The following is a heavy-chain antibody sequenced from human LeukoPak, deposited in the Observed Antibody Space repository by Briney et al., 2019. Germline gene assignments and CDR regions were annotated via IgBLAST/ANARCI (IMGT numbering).Heavy chain of an antibody. CDR1: GFTFSSYA. Sequence: PGGSLRLSCAASGFTFSSYAMSWVRQAPGKGLEWVSVFSGSGGSTYYADSVKGRFTISRDNSKNTLYLQMNRLRAEDTAVYYCAKGDYGGNLAYFDYWGQGTLVTVSS. J-gene: IGHJ4*02. V-gene: IGHV3-23*01. D-gene: IGHD4-23*01. CDR2: FSGSGGST. CDR3: AKGDYGGNLAYFDY.